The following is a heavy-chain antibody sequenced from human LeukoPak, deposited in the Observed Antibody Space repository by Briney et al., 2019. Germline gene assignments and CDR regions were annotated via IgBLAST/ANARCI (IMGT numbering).Heavy chain of an antibody. Sequence: GGSLRLSCAASEFTFDDFSMNWVRHAPGTGLEWVSLITWDGGATYYADSVKGRFTISRDNSKNSLYLQMNSLRTEDTAVYYCAKSDNPWEPVNPFDYWGQGTLVTVSS. V-gene: IGHV3-43*01. CDR3: AKSDNPWEPVNPFDY. CDR1: EFTFDDFS. D-gene: IGHD1-26*01. CDR2: ITWDGGAT. J-gene: IGHJ4*02.